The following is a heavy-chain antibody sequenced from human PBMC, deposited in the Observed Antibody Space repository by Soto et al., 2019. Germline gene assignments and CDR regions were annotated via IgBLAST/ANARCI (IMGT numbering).Heavy chain of an antibody. J-gene: IGHJ4*02. D-gene: IGHD5-12*01. CDR2: VYQSGRT. CDR1: GAYVSSAGYS. Sequence: SETLSLTCSVSGAYVSSAGYSWSWIRQPPGKGLEWIGYVYQSGRTYGSVTTSYNPSLKSRVTISVDRSTNQFSLKLISVTAADTAVYFCARGQSIVAAIDYFDYWGQGSLVTGSS. V-gene: IGHV4-30-4*07. CDR3: ARGQSIVAAIDYFDY.